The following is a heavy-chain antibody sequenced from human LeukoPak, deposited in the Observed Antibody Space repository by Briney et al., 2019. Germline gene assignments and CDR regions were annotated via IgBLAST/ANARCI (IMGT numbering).Heavy chain of an antibody. V-gene: IGHV3-30*18. J-gene: IGHJ4*02. D-gene: IGHD4-17*01. CDR1: GFSFISYG. Sequence: GGSLRLSCAASGFSFISYGMDWVRQAPSKGLEWVGVISDDGRNKNYADSVKGRFTISRDNSKDTLYLQMNSLRDEDTAVYYCAKRPSDYGDYVTYFDYWGQGTLVTVSS. CDR2: ISDDGRNK. CDR3: AKRPSDYGDYVTYFDY.